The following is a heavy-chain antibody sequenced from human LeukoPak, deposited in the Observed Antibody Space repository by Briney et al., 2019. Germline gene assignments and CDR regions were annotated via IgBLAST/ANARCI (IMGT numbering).Heavy chain of an antibody. Sequence: GESLKISCKGSGYSFPTYWIAWVRQMPGKGLEWMGIIYPDESNITYSPPFQGQVTISADKSISTAYLQWSSLKASDTALYYCARPQSRGYSSSFEYWGQGTLVTVSS. V-gene: IGHV5-51*01. CDR2: IYPDESNI. J-gene: IGHJ4*02. CDR1: GYSFPTYW. CDR3: ARPQSRGYSSSFEY. D-gene: IGHD2-2*03.